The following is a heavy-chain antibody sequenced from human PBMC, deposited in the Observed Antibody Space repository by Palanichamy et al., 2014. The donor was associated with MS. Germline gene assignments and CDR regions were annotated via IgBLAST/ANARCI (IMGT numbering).Heavy chain of an antibody. CDR1: GFTFSSNA. V-gene: IGHV3-23*01. CDR3: AKHSGTVIEY. J-gene: IGHJ4*02. CDR2: ISGSGGST. D-gene: IGHD1-7*01. Sequence: EVQLLESGGGLVQPGGSLRLSCAASGFTFSSNAMSWVRQAPGKGLEWVSAISGSGGSTYYADSLKGRFTISRDNSKKTLYLQMNSQRAEDTAVYYCAKHSGTVIEYWGQGTLVTVSS.